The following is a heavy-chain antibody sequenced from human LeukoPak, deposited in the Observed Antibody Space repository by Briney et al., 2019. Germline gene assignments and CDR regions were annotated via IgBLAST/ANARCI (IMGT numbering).Heavy chain of an antibody. CDR1: GGSITNCC. V-gene: IGHV4-4*07. J-gene: IGHJ6*03. Sequence: SETQSLTCTVSGGSITNCCWGWIRQPAGRGLDWIGRISSTGNTAYSPSLQSRVTMSVDTSKNQFSLKLNSVTAADTAVYYCAGVPPSYSDSSKIYYYYYVDVWGKGTPVTVSS. D-gene: IGHD1-26*01. CDR2: ISSTGNT. CDR3: AGVPPSYSDSSKIYYYYYVDV.